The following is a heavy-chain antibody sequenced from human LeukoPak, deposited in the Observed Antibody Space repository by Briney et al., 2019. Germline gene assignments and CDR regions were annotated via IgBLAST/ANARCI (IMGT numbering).Heavy chain of an antibody. J-gene: IGHJ4*02. CDR2: INHSGST. V-gene: IGHV4-34*01. CDR1: GGSFSGYY. CDR3: ARGLGDIAVAGTGVY. D-gene: IGHD6-19*01. Sequence: SETLSLTCAVSGGSFSGYYWSWIRQPPGKGLEWIGEINHSGSTNYNPSLKSRVTISVDTSKNQFSLKLSSVTAADTAVYYCARGLGDIAVAGTGVYWGQGTLVTVSS.